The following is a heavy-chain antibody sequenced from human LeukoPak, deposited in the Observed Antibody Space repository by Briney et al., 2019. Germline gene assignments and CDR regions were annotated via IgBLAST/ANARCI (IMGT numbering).Heavy chain of an antibody. CDR1: GFTFSSYA. J-gene: IGHJ4*02. CDR2: ISDSGDYT. D-gene: IGHD2-8*01. Sequence: GGSLRLSCAGSGFTFSSYAMSWDRQAQGQGLEWVSVISDSGDYTSYADSVRGRFTISRHNSRNTLYLQMISLRPEDTAVYYCAKDTSIGKYCTNGVCSPFDYWGQGTLVTVSS. V-gene: IGHV3-23*01. CDR3: AKDTSIGKYCTNGVCSPFDY.